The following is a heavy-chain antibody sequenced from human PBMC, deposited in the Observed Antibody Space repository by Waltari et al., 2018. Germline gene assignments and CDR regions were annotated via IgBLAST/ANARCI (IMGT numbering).Heavy chain of an antibody. CDR1: GFTFSSYA. V-gene: IGHV3-23*04. D-gene: IGHD2-15*01. CDR2: IRGSGGST. J-gene: IGHJ4*02. CDR3: ARTKASGGSCHRY. Sequence: EVQLVESGGGLVQPGGSLRLSCAASGFTFSSYAMSWVRQAPGKGLEWVSAIRGSGGSTYYADSVKGRFTISRDNSKNTLYLQMNSLRAEDTAVYYCARTKASGGSCHRYWGQGTLVTVSS.